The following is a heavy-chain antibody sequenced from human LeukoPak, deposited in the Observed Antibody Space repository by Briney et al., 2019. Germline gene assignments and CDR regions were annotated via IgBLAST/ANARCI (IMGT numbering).Heavy chain of an antibody. CDR1: GFTFSSYG. V-gene: IGHV3-33*01. CDR3: ARGDRYSSGYYPFDY. CDR2: IWYGGCNK. D-gene: IGHD3-22*01. Sequence: PGGSLRLSCAVSGFTFSSYGGQGVREAPGEGGEGVAGIWYGGCNKYYADSVKGRFPISRDNSKNTLYLQMNSLRAEDTAVYYCARGDRYSSGYYPFDYWGQGTLVTVSS. J-gene: IGHJ4*02.